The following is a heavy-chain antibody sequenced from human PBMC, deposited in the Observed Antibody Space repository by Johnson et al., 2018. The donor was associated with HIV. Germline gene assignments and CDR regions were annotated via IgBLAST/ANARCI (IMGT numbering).Heavy chain of an antibody. V-gene: IGHV3-66*01. CDR3: ARDGNAGYCTNGVCYNDAFDI. D-gene: IGHD2-8*01. J-gene: IGHJ3*02. CDR2: IYSGGNT. CDR1: GFTVSNNY. Sequence: VQLVESGGGLVQPGESLRLSCAASGFTVSNNYMHWVRQAPGKGLEWVSVIYSGGNTYYADSVKGRFIISRDNFKNTLYLQMNSLRAEDTAVYYCARDGNAGYCTNGVCYNDAFDIWGQGTM.